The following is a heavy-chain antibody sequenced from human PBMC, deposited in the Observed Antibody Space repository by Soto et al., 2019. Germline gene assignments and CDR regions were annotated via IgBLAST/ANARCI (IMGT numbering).Heavy chain of an antibody. CDR3: ATRTRGWYVAFDV. J-gene: IGHJ3*01. D-gene: IGHD6-19*01. CDR2: FYPEDSET. Sequence: ASVKFSCKVSGYTRTELSIHWLRQAPGKGLQWMGVFYPEDSETIYEQKFQGRVTMTEDTSTDTAYMDLSSLRPEDTAVYYCATRTRGWYVAFDVWGQGTMVT. V-gene: IGHV1-24*01. CDR1: GYTRTELS.